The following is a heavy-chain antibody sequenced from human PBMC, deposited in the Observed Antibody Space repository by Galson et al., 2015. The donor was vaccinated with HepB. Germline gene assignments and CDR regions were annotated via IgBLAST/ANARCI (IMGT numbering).Heavy chain of an antibody. CDR3: ARHPVFREIAEFLDF. V-gene: IGHV5-10-1*01. CDR2: IDPTDSYI. CDR1: GYRFSNYW. J-gene: IGHJ4*02. D-gene: IGHD3-10*01. Sequence: QSGAEVKKPGESLRISCEGSGYRFSNYWISWVRQTPGRGLEWMGRIDPTDSYINYSPSFQGHVTISVDKSINTAYLQWSSLKASDTALYYCARHPVFREIAEFLDFWGQGTVVTVSS.